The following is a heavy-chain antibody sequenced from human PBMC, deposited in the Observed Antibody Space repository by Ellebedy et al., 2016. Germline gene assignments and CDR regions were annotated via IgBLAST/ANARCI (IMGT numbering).Heavy chain of an antibody. V-gene: IGHV3-73*01. CDR1: GFTVSSYG. CDR2: IRSKANSYAT. CDR3: TRHLSSSSWDEGYYGMDV. J-gene: IGHJ6*02. Sequence: GGSLRLSCAASGFTVSSYGMHWVRQASGKGLEWVGRIRSKANSYATAYAASVKGRFTISRDDSKNTAYLQMNSLKTEDTAVYYCTRHLSSSSWDEGYYGMDVWGQGTTVTVSS. D-gene: IGHD6-13*01.